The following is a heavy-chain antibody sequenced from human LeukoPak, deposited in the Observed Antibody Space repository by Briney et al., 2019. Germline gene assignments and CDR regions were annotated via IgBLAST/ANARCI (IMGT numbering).Heavy chain of an antibody. CDR1: GFTFSSYW. Sequence: GGSLRLSCAASGFTFSSYWMSWVRQAPGKGLEWVANIKQDGSEKYYVDSVKGRFTISRDNAKNSLYLQMNSLRAEDTAVYYCARDLCLPIAAARYYYGMDVWGQGTTVTVSS. D-gene: IGHD6-13*01. V-gene: IGHV3-7*01. J-gene: IGHJ6*02. CDR2: IKQDGSEK. CDR3: ARDLCLPIAAARYYYGMDV.